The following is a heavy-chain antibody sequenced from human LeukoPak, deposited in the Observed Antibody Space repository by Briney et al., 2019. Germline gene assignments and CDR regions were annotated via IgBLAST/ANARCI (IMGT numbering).Heavy chain of an antibody. D-gene: IGHD6-13*01. CDR2: IIPIFGTA. J-gene: IGHJ5*02. CDR1: GYTFTRYV. CDR3: AREVRQQLVSNWFDP. Sequence: SVKVSCKASGYTFTRYVISWVRQAPGQGLEWMGGIIPIFGTANYAQKFQGRVTITADESTSTAYMELSSLRSEDTAVYYCAREVRQQLVSNWFDPWGQGTLVTVSS. V-gene: IGHV1-69*13.